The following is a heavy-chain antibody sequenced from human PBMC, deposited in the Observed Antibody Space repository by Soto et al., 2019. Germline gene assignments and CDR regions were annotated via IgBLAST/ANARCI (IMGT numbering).Heavy chain of an antibody. D-gene: IGHD3-22*01. J-gene: IGHJ4*02. CDR2: FDPEDGET. CDR1: GYTLTELS. V-gene: IGHV1-24*01. CDR3: ATGGFTMIGLLDY. Sequence: ASVKVSCKVSGYTLTELSMHWVRQAPGKGLEWMGGFDPEDGETIYAQKFQGRVTMTEDTSTDTAYMELSSLRSEDTAVYCCATGGFTMIGLLDYWGQGTLVTVSS.